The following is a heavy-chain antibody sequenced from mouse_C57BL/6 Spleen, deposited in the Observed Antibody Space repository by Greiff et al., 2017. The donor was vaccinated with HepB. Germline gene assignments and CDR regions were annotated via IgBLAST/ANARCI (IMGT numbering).Heavy chain of an antibody. J-gene: IGHJ4*01. D-gene: IGHD1-1*01. CDR2: INPNNGGT. V-gene: IGHV1-22*01. Sequence: VQLKESGPELVKPGASVKMSCKASGYTFTDYNMHWVKQSHGKSLEWIGYINPNNGGTSYNQKFKGKATLTVNKSSSTADMELRSLTSEDSAVYYCARGGYYYGSSYGAYYAMDYWGQGTSVTVSS. CDR3: ARGGYYYGSSYGAYYAMDY. CDR1: GYTFTDYN.